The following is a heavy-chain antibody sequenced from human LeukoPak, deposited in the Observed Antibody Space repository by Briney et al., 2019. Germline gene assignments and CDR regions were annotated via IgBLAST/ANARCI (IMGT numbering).Heavy chain of an antibody. V-gene: IGHV1-46*01. CDR2: INPSGGST. CDR1: GYTFTSYY. Sequence: ASVKVSCKASGYTFTSYYMHWVRQAPGQGLEWMGIINPSGGSTSYAQKFQGRVTMTRDMSTSTVYMELSSLRSEDTAVYYCATDWYGGWFDPWGQGTLVTVSS. D-gene: IGHD4-23*01. CDR3: ATDWYGGWFDP. J-gene: IGHJ5*02.